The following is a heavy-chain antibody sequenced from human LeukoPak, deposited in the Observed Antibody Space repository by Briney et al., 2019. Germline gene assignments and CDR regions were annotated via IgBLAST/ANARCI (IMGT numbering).Heavy chain of an antibody. CDR2: IYYSGST. CDR3: AGGVCGGDSSDSDVFDI. D-gene: IGHD2-21*02. Sequence: PSETLSLTCTVSGGSISSSSYYWGWIRQPPGKGLEWIGSIYYSGSTYYNPSLKSRVTISVDTSKNQFSLKLSSVTAADTAVYYWAGGVCGGDSSDSDVFDIWGQGKMVTVSS. V-gene: IGHV4-39*01. J-gene: IGHJ3*02. CDR1: GGSISSSSYY.